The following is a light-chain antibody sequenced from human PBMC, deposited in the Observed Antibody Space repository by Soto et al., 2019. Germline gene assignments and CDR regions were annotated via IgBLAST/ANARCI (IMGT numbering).Light chain of an antibody. CDR2: GAS. Sequence: EIVMTQSPATLSVSPGERATLSCRASQSVSSNLAWLQQKPGQAPRLLIYGASTRATGIPARFSGSGSGTQFTLTITSLQSEDFAVYYCQHYNNWPYTFGQGTKVDIK. V-gene: IGKV3-15*01. J-gene: IGKJ2*01. CDR3: QHYNNWPYT. CDR1: QSVSSN.